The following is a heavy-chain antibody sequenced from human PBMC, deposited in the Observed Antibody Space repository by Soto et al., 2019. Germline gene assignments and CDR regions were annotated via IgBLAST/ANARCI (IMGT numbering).Heavy chain of an antibody. J-gene: IGHJ5*02. CDR3: AYRQEYRGSWDSGWRDP. Sequence: QITLKESGPTLVKPTQNLTLTCAFSGFSLSTRRVGVGWIRQPPVKAMELLEFIYWNDDKRYIPSLKTRLTIFKTTSKNQVVLIMTIMDPVDTAKYYCAYRQEYRGSWDSGWRDPWGQGTLVTVSS. CDR2: IYWNDDK. V-gene: IGHV2-5*01. D-gene: IGHD6-6*01. CDR1: GFSLSTRRVG.